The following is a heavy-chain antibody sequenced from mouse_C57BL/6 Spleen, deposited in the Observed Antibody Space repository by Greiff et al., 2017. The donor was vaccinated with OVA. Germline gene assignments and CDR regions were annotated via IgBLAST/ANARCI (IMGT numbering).Heavy chain of an antibody. V-gene: IGHV5-4*03. D-gene: IGHD2-1*01. CDR2: ISDGGSYT. Sequence: EVKLQESGGGLVKPGGSLKLSCAASGFTFSSYAMSWVRQTPEKRLEWVATISDGGSYTYYPDNVKGRFTISRDNAKNNLYLQMSHLKSEDTAMYYCARFYYGNFEGFAYWGQGTLVTVSA. CDR1: GFTFSSYA. CDR3: ARFYYGNFEGFAY. J-gene: IGHJ3*01.